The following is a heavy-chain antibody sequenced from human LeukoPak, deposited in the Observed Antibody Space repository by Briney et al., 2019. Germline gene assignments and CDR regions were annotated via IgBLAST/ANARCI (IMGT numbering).Heavy chain of an antibody. D-gene: IGHD5-12*01. CDR2: IIPIFGTA. CDR1: GGTFSSYA. Sequence: SVKVSCKASGGTFSSYAISWVRQAPGQGLEWMGGIIPIFGTANYAQKFQGRVTITTDESTSTAYMELSSLRSEDTAVYYCARDLSGYSGYDFWGQGTLVTVSS. CDR3: ARDLSGYSGYDF. V-gene: IGHV1-69*05. J-gene: IGHJ4*02.